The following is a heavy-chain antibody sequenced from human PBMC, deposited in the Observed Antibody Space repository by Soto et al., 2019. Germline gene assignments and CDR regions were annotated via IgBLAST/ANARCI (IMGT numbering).Heavy chain of an antibody. CDR2: ISDSGHYI. Sequence: GGSLSLSCTASGFNFITYGMNWIRPAPGKGLEWLSSISDSGHYIYYADSVKGRFTISRDNAKNSLFLQMNSLRGEDTAVYYCARSGLALPYSASHWFDPWGHGTLVTVSS. V-gene: IGHV3-21*01. CDR3: ARSGLALPYSASHWFDP. D-gene: IGHD3-22*01. J-gene: IGHJ5*02. CDR1: GFNFITYG.